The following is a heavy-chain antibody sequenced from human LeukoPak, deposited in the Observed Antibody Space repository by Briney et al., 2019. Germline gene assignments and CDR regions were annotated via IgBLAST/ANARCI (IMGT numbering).Heavy chain of an antibody. D-gene: IGHD5-24*01. J-gene: IGHJ4*02. CDR2: ISGNAGST. Sequence: GGSLRLSCAASGFTFSTYAMSWVRQAPGKGLEWVSAISGNAGSTYYADSVKGRFAISRDNSKNTLSLQMSGLRAEDTALYYCAKEVEMATRGLYDYWGQGTLVTVSS. CDR1: GFTFSTYA. V-gene: IGHV3-23*01. CDR3: AKEVEMATRGLYDY.